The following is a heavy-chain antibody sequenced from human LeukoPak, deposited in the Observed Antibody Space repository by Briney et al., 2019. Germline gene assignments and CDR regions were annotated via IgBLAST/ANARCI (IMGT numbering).Heavy chain of an antibody. CDR3: AKDRRQWLGYFDY. CDR2: ISGSGGTT. Sequence: PGGSLRLSCAASGFTFTSYAMSWVRRAPGKGLEWVSGISGSGGTTYYADSVKGRFTISRDNSKNTLYIQMNSLRAEDTAVYYCAKDRRQWLGYFDYWGQGALVTVSS. CDR1: GFTFTSYA. D-gene: IGHD6-19*01. J-gene: IGHJ4*02. V-gene: IGHV3-23*01.